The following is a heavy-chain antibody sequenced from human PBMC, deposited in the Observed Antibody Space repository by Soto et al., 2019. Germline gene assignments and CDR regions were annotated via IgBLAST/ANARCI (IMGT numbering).Heavy chain of an antibody. CDR3: AHSRYYYGSGSPSFDY. D-gene: IGHD3-10*01. CDR2: IYWDDDK. J-gene: IGHJ4*02. CDR1: GFSLSTSGVG. V-gene: IGHV2-5*02. Sequence: QITLKESGPTLVKPTQTLTLTCTFSGFSLSTSGVGVGWIRQPPGKALEWLALIYWDDDKRYSPSLKSRLTITKDTSKSQVVLTITNMDPVDTATYYCAHSRYYYGSGSPSFDYWGQGTLVTVSS.